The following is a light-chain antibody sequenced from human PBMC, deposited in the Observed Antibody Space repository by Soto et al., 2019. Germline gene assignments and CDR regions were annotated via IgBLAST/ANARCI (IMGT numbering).Light chain of an antibody. V-gene: IGKV3-20*01. CDR1: QTLRRTY. J-gene: IGKJ2*01. CDR3: HQYDNEPQT. Sequence: EILLMQSPGTLSLSPGERATLSCRASQTLRRTYIAWYQQKTGQAPRLLIYGASKRDTGIPDRFSGSGSGTDFSLTISRLEPEDFEVYYCHQYDNEPQTYGQGTKVDIK. CDR2: GAS.